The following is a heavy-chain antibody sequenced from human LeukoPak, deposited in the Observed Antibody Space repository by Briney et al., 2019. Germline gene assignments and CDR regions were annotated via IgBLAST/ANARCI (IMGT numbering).Heavy chain of an antibody. Sequence: PSETLSLTCTVSGGSISSYYWSWIRQPPGKGLEWIGYIYYSGSTNYNPSLKSRVTISVDTSKNQFSLKLSSVTAADTAVYYCARIEYGDYADWGQGTLVTVSS. J-gene: IGHJ4*02. V-gene: IGHV4-59*01. CDR3: ARIEYGDYAD. CDR2: IYYSGST. CDR1: GGSISSYY. D-gene: IGHD4-17*01.